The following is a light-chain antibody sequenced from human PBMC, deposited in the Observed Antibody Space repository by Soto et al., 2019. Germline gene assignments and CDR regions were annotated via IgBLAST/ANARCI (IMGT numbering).Light chain of an antibody. CDR2: EVT. CDR3: CSFSSSTTLEV. J-gene: IGLJ1*01. Sequence: QSALTQPASVSGSPGQSITISCTGTSSDVGGYNYVSWYQHHPGKAPKLIIYEVTYRPSGVSDRFSGSKSGNTASLTISGLQGEDEADYYCCSFSSSTTLEVFGTGTKVTVL. CDR1: SSDVGGYNY. V-gene: IGLV2-14*01.